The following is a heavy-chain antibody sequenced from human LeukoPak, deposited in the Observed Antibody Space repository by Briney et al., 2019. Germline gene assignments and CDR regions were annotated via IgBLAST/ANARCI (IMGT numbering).Heavy chain of an antibody. CDR3: ARAPGYCSSTSCYGDAFDI. CDR2: ISSSSSSK. D-gene: IGHD2-2*01. Sequence: PGGSLRLSCAASGFTFSTYSMNWVRQAPGRGLEWISYISSSSSSKYYADSVKGRFTISRDNAKNSLYLQMNSLRAEDTAVYYCARAPGYCSSTSCYGDAFDIWGQGTVVTVSS. CDR1: GFTFSTYS. J-gene: IGHJ3*02. V-gene: IGHV3-48*04.